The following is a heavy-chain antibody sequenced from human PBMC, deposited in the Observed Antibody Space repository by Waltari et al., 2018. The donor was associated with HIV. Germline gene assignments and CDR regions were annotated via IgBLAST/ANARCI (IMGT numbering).Heavy chain of an antibody. CDR1: GFTFSYYS. D-gene: IGHD3-16*01. Sequence: GGGLVQPGGSLSLSCAASGFTFSYYSMNWVRQAPGEGLEWISYISISSSTIFYADSVKGRFTISRDNAKNSLYLQLNSLRAEDTAVYYCAREEGGGNAYYYYGMDVWGQGTTVTVSS. CDR2: ISISSSTI. CDR3: AREEGGGNAYYYYGMDV. J-gene: IGHJ6*02. V-gene: IGHV3-48*01.